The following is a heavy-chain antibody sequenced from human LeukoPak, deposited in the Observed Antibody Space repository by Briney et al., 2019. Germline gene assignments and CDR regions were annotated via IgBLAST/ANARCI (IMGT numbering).Heavy chain of an antibody. V-gene: IGHV3-23*01. Sequence: GGSLRLSCAASGFTFSTFAMSWVRQAPGKGLEWVSAISGSDGSTNYADSVKGRFTISRDSSKNTVYLEMNSLRAEDTAVYYCAKDQWDVWGKGTTVTVSS. CDR3: AKDQWDV. CDR2: ISGSDGST. CDR1: GFTFSTFA. D-gene: IGHD6-19*01. J-gene: IGHJ6*04.